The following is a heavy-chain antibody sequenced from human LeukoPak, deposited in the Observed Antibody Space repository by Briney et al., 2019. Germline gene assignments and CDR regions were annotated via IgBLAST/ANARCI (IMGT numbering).Heavy chain of an antibody. D-gene: IGHD2/OR15-2a*01. CDR1: GFTFDDYA. CDR3: ARGAASTISRTWFAP. Sequence: GGSLRLSCATSGFTFDDYAMESGRQAPGKGLERDSGIDSDSGTIVYADSVKGRVTISRDNALNSLYLQMNSLRPEDTAFYYCARGAASTISRTWFAPWGQGTLVTVSS. CDR2: IDSDSGTI. V-gene: IGHV3-9*01. J-gene: IGHJ5*02.